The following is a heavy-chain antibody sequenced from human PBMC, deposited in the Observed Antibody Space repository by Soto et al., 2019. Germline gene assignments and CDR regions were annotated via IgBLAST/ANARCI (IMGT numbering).Heavy chain of an antibody. CDR3: ARYGGHSLDY. CDR1: GFTFSSYG. Sequence: QVQLVESGGGVVQPGRSLRLSCAASGFTFSSYGMHWVRQAPGKGLEWVAVIWYDGSTKYYGDSVKGRFTISRDNSKNTLYLQMKSLRAEDTAVYHCARYGGHSLDYWGQGALVTVSS. J-gene: IGHJ4*02. V-gene: IGHV3-33*01. D-gene: IGHD2-21*02. CDR2: IWYDGSTK.